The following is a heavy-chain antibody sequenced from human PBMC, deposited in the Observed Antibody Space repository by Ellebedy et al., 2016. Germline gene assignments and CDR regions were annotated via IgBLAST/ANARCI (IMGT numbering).Heavy chain of an antibody. D-gene: IGHD6-13*01. V-gene: IGHV1-46*01. J-gene: IGHJ2*01. CDR2: INPSGGST. CDR1: GYTFTSYY. CDR3: ARGGSGTDWYFDL. Sequence: ASVKVSCKASGYTFTSYYMHWVRQAPGQGLEWMGIINPSGGSTSNAQEIQGRVTMTRDTSTSTVYMELTSLRSEDTAVYYCARGGSGTDWYFDLWGRGTLVTVSS.